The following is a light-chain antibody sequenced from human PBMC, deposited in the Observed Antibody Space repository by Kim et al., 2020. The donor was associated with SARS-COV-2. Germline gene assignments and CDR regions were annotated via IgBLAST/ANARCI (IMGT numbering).Light chain of an antibody. CDR2: DAS. CDR1: QSISSL. Sequence: GDRVTITRRASQSISSLFAWYKQRTGKAPKRLIYDASSLESGVPSKCRGSGSGTEFTLTISRLQPDDIATHYSEQYNSYSRITFAQGTRLGIK. J-gene: IGKJ5*01. CDR3: EQYNSYSRIT. V-gene: IGKV1-5*01.